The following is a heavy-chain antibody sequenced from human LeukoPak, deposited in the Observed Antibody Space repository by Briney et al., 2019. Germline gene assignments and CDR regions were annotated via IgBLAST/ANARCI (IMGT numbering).Heavy chain of an antibody. CDR2: ISYDGSNK. Sequence: GGSLRLSCAASGFTFSSYGMHWVRKAPGKGLEWVAVISYDGSNKYYADSVKGRFTISRDNSKNTLYLQMNSLRAEDTAVYYCAKSTIVVVPAAIPILFDYWGQGTLVTVSS. CDR3: AKSTIVVVPAAIPILFDY. V-gene: IGHV3-30*18. CDR1: GFTFSSYG. J-gene: IGHJ4*02. D-gene: IGHD2-2*02.